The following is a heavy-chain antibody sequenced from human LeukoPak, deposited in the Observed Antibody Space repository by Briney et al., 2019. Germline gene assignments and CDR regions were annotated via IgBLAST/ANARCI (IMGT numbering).Heavy chain of an antibody. Sequence: EPGGSLRLSCAASGFTFSSYAMSWVRQAPGKGLEWVSAISGSGGSTYYADSVKGRFTISRDNSKNTPYLQMNSLRAEDTAVYYCAKHAIFGVVEAFDYWGQGALVTVSS. J-gene: IGHJ4*02. D-gene: IGHD3-3*01. CDR2: ISGSGGST. V-gene: IGHV3-23*01. CDR1: GFTFSSYA. CDR3: AKHAIFGVVEAFDY.